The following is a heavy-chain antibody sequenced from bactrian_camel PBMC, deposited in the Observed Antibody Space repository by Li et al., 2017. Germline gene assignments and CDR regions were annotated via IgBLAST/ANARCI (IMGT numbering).Heavy chain of an antibody. CDR1: GYTHSRCC. V-gene: IGHV3S1*01. CDR2: LHTSGGSG. D-gene: IGHD5*01. J-gene: IGHJ4*01. Sequence: HVQLVESGGGSVQAGGSLRLSCAASGYTHSRCCMGWFQQTPGKEREGVAMLHTSGGSGKYADSVKGRFTVYRASAENTLYLQMNSLKPEDGGDYYCAAGGYGGKCLPKRRFWGQGTQVTVS. CDR3: AAGGYGGKCLPKRRF.